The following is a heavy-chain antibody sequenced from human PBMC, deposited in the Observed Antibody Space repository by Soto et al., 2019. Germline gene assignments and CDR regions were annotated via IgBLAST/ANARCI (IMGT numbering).Heavy chain of an antibody. CDR1: GGTFSSYA. Sequence: SVKVSCKASGGTFSSYAISWVRQAPGQGLEWMGGIIPIFGTANYAQKFQGRVTITADESTSTAYMELSSLRSEDTAVYYCAREGYCSGGSCYPRDIYYYYGMDVWGQGATVTVSS. V-gene: IGHV1-69*13. CDR3: AREGYCSGGSCYPRDIYYYYGMDV. J-gene: IGHJ6*02. CDR2: IIPIFGTA. D-gene: IGHD2-15*01.